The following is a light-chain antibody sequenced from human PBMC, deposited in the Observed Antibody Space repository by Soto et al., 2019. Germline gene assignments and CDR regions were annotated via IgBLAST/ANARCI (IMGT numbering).Light chain of an antibody. CDR3: QQTFINPRT. CDR2: DAS. CDR1: QSISSW. V-gene: IGKV1-5*01. J-gene: IGKJ1*01. Sequence: DIQITQSPSTLSASVGDRVTITCRASQSISSWLAWYQQKPGKAPKLLIYDASSLESGVPSRFRGSGSGTEFTLTISSLQPDDFETYYCQQTFINPRTFGQGTKVDIK.